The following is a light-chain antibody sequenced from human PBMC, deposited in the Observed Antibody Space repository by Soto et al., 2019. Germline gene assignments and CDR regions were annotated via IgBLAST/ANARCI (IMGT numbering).Light chain of an antibody. Sequence: HSALSHPASVSWSPGHSITISCTGISSDVGSYNLVSWYQHHPGKAPKLIIYEGSKRPSGVSNRFSGSKSGKTASLTISGLQAEEEADYYCCLYVSSDNHVFATGTKVTVL. CDR1: SSDVGSYNL. CDR2: EGS. J-gene: IGLJ1*01. V-gene: IGLV2-23*01. CDR3: CLYVSSDNHV.